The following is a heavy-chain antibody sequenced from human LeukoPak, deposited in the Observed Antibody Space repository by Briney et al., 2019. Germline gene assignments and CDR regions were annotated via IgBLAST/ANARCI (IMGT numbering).Heavy chain of an antibody. J-gene: IGHJ6*03. V-gene: IGHV1-46*01. CDR1: GYTFTSYY. CDR3: ARVGYDFWSGPYAPGYYYYYMDV. CDR2: INPSGGST. D-gene: IGHD3-3*01. Sequence: ASVKVSCKASGYTFTSYYMHWVRQAPGQGLEWMGIINPSGGSTSYAQKFRGRVTITADKSTSTAYMELSSLRSEDTAVYYCARVGYDFWSGPYAPGYYYYYMDVWGKGTTVTVSS.